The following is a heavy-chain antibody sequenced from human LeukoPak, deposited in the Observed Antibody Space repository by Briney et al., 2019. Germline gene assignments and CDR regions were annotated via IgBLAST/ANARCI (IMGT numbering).Heavy chain of an antibody. D-gene: IGHD3-10*01. CDR1: GFTFSTYE. J-gene: IGHJ4*02. Sequence: PGGSLRLSCAASGFTFSTYEMNWVRQAPGKGLEWVSFITSSGNTFYYADAVKGRFTISRDNAKNSLYLQMNNLRAEDTAVYYCARELLWFGEPNFDCWGQGTLVSVSS. CDR2: ITSSGNTF. CDR3: ARELLWFGEPNFDC. V-gene: IGHV3-48*03.